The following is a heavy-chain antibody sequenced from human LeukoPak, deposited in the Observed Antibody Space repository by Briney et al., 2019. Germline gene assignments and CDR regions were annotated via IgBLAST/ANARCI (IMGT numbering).Heavy chain of an antibody. CDR1: GFTFSSYG. D-gene: IGHD2-2*01. J-gene: IGHJ4*02. Sequence: GGSLRLSCAASGFTFSSYGMHWVRQAPGKGLEWVAFIRYDGSNKYYADSVKGRFTISRDNSKNTLYLQMNSLRAEDTAVYYCALLGDCSSTSCYGPYFDYWGQGTLVTVSS. CDR2: IRYDGSNK. CDR3: ALLGDCSSTSCYGPYFDY. V-gene: IGHV3-30*02.